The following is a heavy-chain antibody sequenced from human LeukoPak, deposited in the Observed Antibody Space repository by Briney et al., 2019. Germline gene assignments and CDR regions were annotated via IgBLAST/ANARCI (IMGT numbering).Heavy chain of an antibody. J-gene: IGHJ4*02. CDR2: ILYDGTNK. D-gene: IGHD3-3*01. V-gene: IGHV3-30*01. CDR3: ARPGSMTIFGVGLLIGY. Sequence: GGSLRLSCAASGFTFSSYATDWVRQAPGKGLGWGAVILYDGTNKYYADSVQGRFTISRDNSKNTLYLQMNSLRAEATAVYYCARPGSMTIFGVGLLIGYWGQGTLVTVSS. CDR1: GFTFSSYA.